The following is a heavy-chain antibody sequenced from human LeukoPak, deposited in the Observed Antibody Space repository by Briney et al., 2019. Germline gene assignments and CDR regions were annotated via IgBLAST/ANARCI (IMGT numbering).Heavy chain of an antibody. CDR2: ISGSGGST. CDR3: AKRIQLWSDYDY. CDR1: GFTFSSYA. D-gene: IGHD5-18*01. J-gene: IGHJ4*02. V-gene: IGHV3-23*01. Sequence: PGGPLRLSCAASGFTFSSYAMSWVRQAPGKGLEWVSAISGSGGSTYYADSVKGWFTISRDNSKNTLYLQMNSLRAEDTAVYYCAKRIQLWSDYDYWGQGTLVTVSS.